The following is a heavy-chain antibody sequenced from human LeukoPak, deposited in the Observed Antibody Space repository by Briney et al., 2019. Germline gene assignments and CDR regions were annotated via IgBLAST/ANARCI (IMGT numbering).Heavy chain of an antibody. V-gene: IGHV3-23*01. CDR2: ISGSGGSI. CDR1: GFTFSSYA. CDR3: AKDRGYCSGGDCYSDY. J-gene: IGHJ4*02. D-gene: IGHD2-15*01. Sequence: GGSLRLSCAASGFTFSSYAMTWVRQAPGKGLEWVSVISGSGGSIYYADSVRGQFTISRDNSKSTLYLQMNSLRAEDTAIYYCAKDRGYCSGGDCYSDYWGQGTLVTVSS.